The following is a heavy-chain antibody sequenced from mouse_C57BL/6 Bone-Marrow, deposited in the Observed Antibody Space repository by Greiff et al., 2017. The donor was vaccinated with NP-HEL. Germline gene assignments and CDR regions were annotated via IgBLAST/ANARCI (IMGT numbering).Heavy chain of an antibody. D-gene: IGHD1-1*01. Sequence: ESGAELVRPGTSVKVSCKASGYAFTNYLIEWVKQRPGQGLEWIGVINPGSGGTNYNEKFKGKATLTADKSSSTAYMQLSSLTSEDSAVYFCARYYGSSFYWYFDVWGTGTTVTVSS. CDR3: ARYYGSSFYWYFDV. J-gene: IGHJ1*03. CDR1: GYAFTNYL. CDR2: INPGSGGT. V-gene: IGHV1-54*01.